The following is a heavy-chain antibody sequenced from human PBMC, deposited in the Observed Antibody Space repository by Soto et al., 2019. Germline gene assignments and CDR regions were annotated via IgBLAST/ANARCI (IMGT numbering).Heavy chain of an antibody. J-gene: IGHJ6*03. CDR1: GFTVSSNY. D-gene: IGHD6-6*01. CDR3: AREIGRGAAQTNYMDV. V-gene: IGHV3-66*01. Sequence: EVQLVESGGGLVQPGGSLRLSCAASGFTVSSNYMSWVRQAPGKGLEWVSVIYSGGSTFYADSVKGRFTISRDNSNNTVYLQMNGLRAEDAGVYYCAREIGRGAAQTNYMDVWGKGTTVTFS. CDR2: IYSGGST.